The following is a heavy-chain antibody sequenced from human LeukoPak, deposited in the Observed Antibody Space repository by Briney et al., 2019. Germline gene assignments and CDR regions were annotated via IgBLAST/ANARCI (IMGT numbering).Heavy chain of an antibody. CDR2: IYYSGST. V-gene: IGHV4-39*07. D-gene: IGHD3-22*01. Sequence: SETLSLTCTVSGGSISSSSYYWGWIRQPPGKGLEWIGSIYYSGSTYYNLSLKSRVTISVDKSKNQFSLKLSSVTAADTAVYYCARMASRKYYYDSSGSEAFDIWGQGTMVTVSS. CDR3: ARMASRKYYYDSSGSEAFDI. CDR1: GGSISSSSYY. J-gene: IGHJ3*02.